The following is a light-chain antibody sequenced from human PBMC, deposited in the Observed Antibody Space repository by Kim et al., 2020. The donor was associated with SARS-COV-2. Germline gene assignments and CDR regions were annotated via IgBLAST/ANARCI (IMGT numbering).Light chain of an antibody. V-gene: IGLV1-40*01. CDR2: GNS. CDR3: QSYDSSLRV. Sequence: PGQRVTISGTGSSSNSGAGYDVHWYQQLPGTAPKLLIYGNSNRPSGVPDRFSGSKSGTSASLAITGLQAEDEADYYCQSYDSSLRVFGGGTQLTVL. CDR1: SSNSGAGYD. J-gene: IGLJ3*02.